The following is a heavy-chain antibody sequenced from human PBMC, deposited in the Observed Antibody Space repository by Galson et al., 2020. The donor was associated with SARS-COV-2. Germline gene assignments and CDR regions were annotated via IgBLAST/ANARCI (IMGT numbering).Heavy chain of an antibody. Sequence: TGGSLRLSCAASGFTFSSYGMHWVRQAPGKGLEWVAVISYDGSNKYYADSVKGRFTISRDNSKNTLYLQMNSLRAEDTAVYYSAKTAALYYDFWSGYSYFDYWGQGTLVTVSS. V-gene: IGHV3-30*18. CDR1: GFTFSSYG. J-gene: IGHJ4*02. CDR2: ISYDGSNK. D-gene: IGHD3-3*01. CDR3: AKTAALYYDFWSGYSYFDY.